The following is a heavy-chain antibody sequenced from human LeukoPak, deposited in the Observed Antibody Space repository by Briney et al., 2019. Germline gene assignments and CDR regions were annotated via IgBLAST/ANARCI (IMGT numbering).Heavy chain of an antibody. J-gene: IGHJ4*02. CDR3: AKGSGWSHFDY. Sequence: GGSLRLSCAASGFTFSSYGMHWVRQAPGKGLEWVAVIWYDGSNKYYADSVKGRFTISRDNSKNTLYLQMNSLRAEDTAVYYCAKGSGWSHFDYWGQGTLVTVSS. V-gene: IGHV3-33*06. CDR1: GFTFSSYG. CDR2: IWYDGSNK. D-gene: IGHD6-19*01.